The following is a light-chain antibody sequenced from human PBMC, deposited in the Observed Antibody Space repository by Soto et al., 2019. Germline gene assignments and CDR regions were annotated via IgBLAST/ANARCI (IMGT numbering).Light chain of an antibody. V-gene: IGLV2-23*02. CDR2: EVT. CDR3: CSVGGSGYV. CDR1: TSDVGI. J-gene: IGLJ1*01. Sequence: QSVLTQPASVSGSPGQSITISCSGTTSDVGIVSWYQHHPGKAPKLMIHEVTKRPSGVSDRFSGSKSGNSASLTISGLQAEDEADYSCCSVGGSGYVFGTGTKVTVL.